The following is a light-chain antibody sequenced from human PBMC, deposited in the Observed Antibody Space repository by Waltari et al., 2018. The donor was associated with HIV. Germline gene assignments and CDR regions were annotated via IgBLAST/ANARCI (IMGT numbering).Light chain of an antibody. V-gene: IGLV2-11*01. Sequence: QSALTQPRSVSGSPGQSVTISCTGTSSDVGGYKYVSWYQQHPGKAPKLIIYDVSRRPSGFLDRVSGSKSGNTASLTISGLQARDEADYYCCSYAGSYRGVFGGGTKLTVL. CDR2: DVS. CDR3: CSYAGSYRGV. CDR1: SSDVGGYKY. J-gene: IGLJ2*01.